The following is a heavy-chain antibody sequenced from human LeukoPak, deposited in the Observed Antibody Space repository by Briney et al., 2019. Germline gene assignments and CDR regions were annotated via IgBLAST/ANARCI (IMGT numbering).Heavy chain of an antibody. D-gene: IGHD6-19*01. J-gene: IGHJ4*02. CDR2: IYYSGST. V-gene: IGHV4-39*07. Sequence: SETLSLTCTVSGGSISSSSYYWGWIRQPPGKGLEWIGSIYYSGSTYYNPSLKSRVTISVDTSKNQFSLKLSSVTAADTAVYYCARDSAVAGSFDYWGQGTLVTVSS. CDR3: ARDSAVAGSFDY. CDR1: GGSISSSSYY.